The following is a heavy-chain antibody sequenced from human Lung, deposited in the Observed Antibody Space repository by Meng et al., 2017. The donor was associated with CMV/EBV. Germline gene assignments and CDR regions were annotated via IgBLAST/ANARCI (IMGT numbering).Heavy chain of an antibody. D-gene: IGHD5-12*01. CDR1: GGSISSYY. J-gene: IGHJ4*02. V-gene: IGHV4-59*01. CDR2: IYYSGST. CDR3: ARDGSLGYFDY. Sequence: SETXSLTCTVSGGSISSYYWSWIRQPPGKGLEWIGYIYYSGSTNYNHSLKSRVTISVDTSKNQFSLKLSSVTAADTAVYYCARDGSLGYFDYWGQGTLVTVSS.